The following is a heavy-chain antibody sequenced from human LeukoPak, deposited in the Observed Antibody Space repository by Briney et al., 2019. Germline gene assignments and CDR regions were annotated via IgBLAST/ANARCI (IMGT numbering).Heavy chain of an antibody. J-gene: IGHJ4*02. D-gene: IGHD3-10*01. V-gene: IGHV3-48*03. Sequence: GGSLRLSCAASGFTFSSYEMNWVRQAPGKGLEWVSYISSSGSTIYYAGSVKGRFTISRDNAKNSLYLQMNSLRAEDTAVYYCARDYYYGSGSYYPPPFDYWGQGTLVTVSS. CDR1: GFTFSSYE. CDR3: ARDYYYGSGSYYPPPFDY. CDR2: ISSSGSTI.